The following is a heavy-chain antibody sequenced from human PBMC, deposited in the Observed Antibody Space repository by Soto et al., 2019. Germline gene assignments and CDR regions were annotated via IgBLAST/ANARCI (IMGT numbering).Heavy chain of an antibody. CDR2: ISGSGGST. J-gene: IGHJ4*02. V-gene: IGHV3-23*01. D-gene: IGHD2-8*02. CDR3: PKGLVHYDY. Sequence: GGSLRLSCAASGFTFSSYAMSLVRQAPGKGLGWVSAISGSGGSTYYADSVKGRFTISRDNSKNTLYLQMNSLRAEDTAVYYCPKGLVHYDYWGQGTLVTVSS. CDR1: GFTFSSYA.